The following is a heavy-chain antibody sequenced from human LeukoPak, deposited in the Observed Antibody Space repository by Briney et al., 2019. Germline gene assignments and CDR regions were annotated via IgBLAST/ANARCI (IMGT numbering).Heavy chain of an antibody. CDR2: IYYSGST. Sequence: SETLSLTCTVSGGSISSYYWSWIRQPPGKGPEWIGYIYYSGSTNYNPSLKSRVTISVDTSKNQFSLKLSSVTAADTAVYYCARVPNYYDSSGYYYAFDIWGQGTMVTVSS. J-gene: IGHJ3*02. CDR1: GGSISSYY. D-gene: IGHD3-22*01. V-gene: IGHV4-59*01. CDR3: ARVPNYYDSSGYYYAFDI.